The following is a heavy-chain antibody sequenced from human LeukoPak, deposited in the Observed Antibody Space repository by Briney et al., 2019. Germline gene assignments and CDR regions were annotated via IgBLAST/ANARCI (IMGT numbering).Heavy chain of an antibody. D-gene: IGHD4-11*01. Sequence: GGSLRLSSAASGFTFSSYAMSWVRQAPGKGLEWVSTISGSGGSTYYADSVKGRFTISRDNSKNTLYLQMNSLSAEDTAVYYCAKDGSDYNNYDYWGQGTLVTVSS. V-gene: IGHV3-23*01. CDR2: ISGSGGST. CDR1: GFTFSSYA. CDR3: AKDGSDYNNYDY. J-gene: IGHJ4*02.